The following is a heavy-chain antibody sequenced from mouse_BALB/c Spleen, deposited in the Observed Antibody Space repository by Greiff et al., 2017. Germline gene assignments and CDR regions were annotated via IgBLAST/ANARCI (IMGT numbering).Heavy chain of an antibody. V-gene: IGHV1-69*02. CDR2: IDPSDSET. D-gene: IGHD2-2*01. CDR3: AREDGVSDY. J-gene: IGHJ2*01. CDR1: GYTFTSYW. Sequence: QVQLQQPGAELVKPGAPVKLSCKASGYTFTSYWMNWVKQRPGRGLEWIGRIDPSDSETHYNQKFKDKATLTVDKSSSTAYIQLSSLTSEDSTVYYYAREDGVSDYWGQGTTLTVSS.